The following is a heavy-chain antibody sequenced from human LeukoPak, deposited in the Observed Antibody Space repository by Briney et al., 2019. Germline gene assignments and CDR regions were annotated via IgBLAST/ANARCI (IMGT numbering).Heavy chain of an antibody. J-gene: IGHJ6*03. CDR1: GFTVSSNY. Sequence: GGSLRLSCAAPGFTVSSNYMRWVRQAPGKGLEWVSVIYSGGSTYYADSVKGRFTISRDNSKNTLYLQMNSLRAEDTAVYYCARDHYSGSPKDYYYDKDVWGKGTTVTVSS. D-gene: IGHD1-26*01. V-gene: IGHV3-53*01. CDR3: ARDHYSGSPKDYYYDKDV. CDR2: IYSGGST.